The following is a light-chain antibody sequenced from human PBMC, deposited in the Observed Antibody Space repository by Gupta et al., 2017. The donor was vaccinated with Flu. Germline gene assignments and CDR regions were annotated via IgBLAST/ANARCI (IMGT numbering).Light chain of an antibody. Sequence: EVVLTQSPGTLSLSPGERATLSCRASQRVSTSYLAWYQQKPGQAPRLLIYGASSRATGIPDRFRGSGSGTDFTLTISRLEPEDFAVYYCQQYGSSSWTFGQGTKVDIK. CDR1: QRVSTSY. CDR2: GAS. CDR3: QQYGSSSWT. V-gene: IGKV3-20*01. J-gene: IGKJ1*01.